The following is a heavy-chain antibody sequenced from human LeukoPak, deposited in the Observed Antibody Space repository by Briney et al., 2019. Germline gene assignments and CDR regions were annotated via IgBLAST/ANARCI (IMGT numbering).Heavy chain of an antibody. J-gene: IGHJ4*02. V-gene: IGHV3-30*02. CDR1: GFTFSSYG. CDR2: IRYDGSNK. D-gene: IGHD2-15*01. Sequence: GGSLRLSCAASGFTFSSYGMYWVRQAPGKGLEWVAFIRYDGSNKYYADSVKGRFTISRDNSKNTLYLQMNSLRAEDTAVYYCAKLGYCSGGSCYRSFSFWGQGTLVTVSS. CDR3: AKLGYCSGGSCYRSFSF.